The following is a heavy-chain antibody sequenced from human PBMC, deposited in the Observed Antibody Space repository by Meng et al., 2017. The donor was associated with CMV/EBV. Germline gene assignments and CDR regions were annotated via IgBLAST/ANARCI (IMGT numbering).Heavy chain of an antibody. CDR2: INPNNGGT. Sequence: YTFTGYYIPWVRQAPGQGLEWMGWINPNNGGTNYAQKFQGRVTMTRDTSISTAYMELTRLKSDDAAVYYCARDTIDSGSSYNWFDFWGQGTLVTVSS. J-gene: IGHJ5*01. D-gene: IGHD6-6*01. CDR3: ARDTIDSGSSYNWFDF. V-gene: IGHV1-2*02. CDR1: YTFTGYY.